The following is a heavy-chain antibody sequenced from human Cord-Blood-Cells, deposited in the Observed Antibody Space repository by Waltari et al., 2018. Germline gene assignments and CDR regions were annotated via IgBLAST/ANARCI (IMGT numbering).Heavy chain of an antibody. CDR1: GYSISSGYY. CDR3: ASRAGGYSGSYFDY. CDR2: IYHSGST. D-gene: IGHD1-26*01. V-gene: IGHV4-38-2*01. Sequence: QVQLQESGPGLVKPSETLSLTCAVSGYSISSGYYWGWIRQPPGKGLEWIGRIYHSGSTYYSPSLKSRGTISVDTSKNQFSLKLSSVTAADTAMYYCASRAGGYSGSYFDYWGQGTLVTVSS. J-gene: IGHJ4*02.